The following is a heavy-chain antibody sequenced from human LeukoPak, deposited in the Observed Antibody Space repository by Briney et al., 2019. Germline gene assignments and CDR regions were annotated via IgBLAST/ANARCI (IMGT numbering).Heavy chain of an antibody. V-gene: IGHV1-2*04. CDR2: INPNSGGT. CDR1: GYTFTGYY. J-gene: IGHJ6*02. Sequence: ASVKVSCKASGYTFTGYYMHWVRQAPGQGLGWMGWINPNSGGTNYAQKFQGWVTMTRDTSISTAYMELSRLRSDDTAVYYCARMNPDYYGMDGWGQGTTVTVSS. CDR3: ARMNPDYYGMDG.